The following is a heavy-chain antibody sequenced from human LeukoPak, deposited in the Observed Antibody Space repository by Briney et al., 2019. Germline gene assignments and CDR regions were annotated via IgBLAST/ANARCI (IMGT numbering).Heavy chain of an antibody. Sequence: ASVKVSCKASGYTFTTYGLSWVRQAPGQGLEWLGWISTYDDNIKYAQSLQGRVTMTTDTSTSTAYMELRSLRSDDTAVYYCAWSRYYVPFYYMDVWGKGTTVTVSS. V-gene: IGHV1-18*01. CDR2: ISTYDDNI. J-gene: IGHJ6*03. CDR1: GYTFTTYG. D-gene: IGHD3-3*01. CDR3: AWSRYYVPFYYMDV.